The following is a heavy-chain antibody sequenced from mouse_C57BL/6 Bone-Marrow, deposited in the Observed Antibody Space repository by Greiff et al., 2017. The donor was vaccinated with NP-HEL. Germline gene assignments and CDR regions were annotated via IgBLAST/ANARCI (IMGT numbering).Heavy chain of an antibody. CDR3: ARSHCGSSYVAY. D-gene: IGHD1-1*01. CDR2: IRNKANGYTT. Sequence: EVQRVESGGGLVQPGGSLSLSCAASGFTFTDYYMSWVRQPPGKALEWLGFIRNKANGYTTEYSASVKGRFTISRDNSQSILYLQMNALRAEDSANYYCARSHCGSSYVAYWGQGTLVTVSA. J-gene: IGHJ3*01. V-gene: IGHV7-3*01. CDR1: GFTFTDYY.